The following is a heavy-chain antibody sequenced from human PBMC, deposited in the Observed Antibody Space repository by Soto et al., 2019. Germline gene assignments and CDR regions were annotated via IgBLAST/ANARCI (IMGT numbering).Heavy chain of an antibody. CDR1: GGSISSSNW. Sequence: SETLSLTCAVSGGSISSSNWWSWVRQPPGKGLEWIGEIYHSGSTNYNPSLKSRVTISVDKSKNQFSLKLSSVTAADTAVYYCARHRSALLAAAGPWSAFDIWGQGTMVTVSS. J-gene: IGHJ3*02. D-gene: IGHD6-25*01. CDR3: ARHRSALLAAAGPWSAFDI. CDR2: IYHSGST. V-gene: IGHV4-4*02.